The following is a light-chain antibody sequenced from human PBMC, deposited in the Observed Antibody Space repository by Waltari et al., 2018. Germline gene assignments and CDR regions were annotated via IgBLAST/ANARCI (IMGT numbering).Light chain of an antibody. CDR3: SSYTGSYKFPWV. CDR2: DVS. CDR1: SNDVGGYNH. Sequence: QSVLTQPPSASGSPGQSITISCTGTSNDVGGYNHVSWYRQHPGKATQHKIYDVSKVPSWGPDRFSGSKSGNTASLTVSGLQADDEADYYCSSYTGSYKFPWVFGGGTKLTVL. V-gene: IGLV2-8*01. J-gene: IGLJ3*02.